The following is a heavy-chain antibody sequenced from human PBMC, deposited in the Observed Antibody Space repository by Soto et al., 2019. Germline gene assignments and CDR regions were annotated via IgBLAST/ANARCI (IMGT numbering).Heavy chain of an antibody. CDR2: ISYDGSNK. CDR3: ARDYALRYFDY. V-gene: IGHV3-30-3*01. J-gene: IGHJ4*02. Sequence: RRLSCAASGFTFSSYAMHWVRQAPGKGLEWVAVISYDGSNKYYADSVKGRFTISRDNSKNTLYLQMNSLRAEDTAVYYCARDYALRYFDYWGQGTLVTVYS. D-gene: IGHD3-16*01. CDR1: GFTFSSYA.